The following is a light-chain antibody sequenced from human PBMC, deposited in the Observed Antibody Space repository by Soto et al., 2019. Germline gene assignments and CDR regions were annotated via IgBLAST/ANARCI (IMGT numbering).Light chain of an antibody. CDR2: DAS. J-gene: IGKJ1*01. V-gene: IGKV3-15*01. Sequence: EIVMTQSPATLSVSPGERVTLSCRATQSVSSNLAWYQQKPGQAPRLLIYDASTRATGIPARFGGSGSGTEFTLTISSLQSEDFAIYYCQPYNDWPEAFGQGTNVDIK. CDR3: QPYNDWPEA. CDR1: QSVSSN.